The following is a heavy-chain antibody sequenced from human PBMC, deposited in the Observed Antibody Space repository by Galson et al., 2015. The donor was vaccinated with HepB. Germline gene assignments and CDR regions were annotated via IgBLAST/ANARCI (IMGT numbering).Heavy chain of an antibody. CDR2: VYYSGVT. J-gene: IGHJ6*02. CDR3: ARALGGSYFYGMDV. Sequence: ETLSLTCSVSGASTSSSSYYWNWVRQSPGKGLEWIGSVYYSGVTYYNPSLKSRVTITVDTSKNQFSLRVSSVTAADTAMDYCARALGGSYFYGMDVWGQGTTVAVSS. CDR1: GASTSSSSYY. D-gene: IGHD3-16*02. V-gene: IGHV4-39*01.